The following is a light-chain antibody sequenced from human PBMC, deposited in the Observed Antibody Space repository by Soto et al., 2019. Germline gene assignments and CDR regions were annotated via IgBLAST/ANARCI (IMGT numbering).Light chain of an antibody. CDR1: SSDVGGYNY. Sequence: QSALTQPASVSGSPGQSITISCTGNSSDVGGYNYVSWYQQHPGKAPKVMIYEVSNRPSGVSNRFSGSKSGNTASLTISGLQAEDEADYYCSSYTSSNTWVFGGGTQLTVL. CDR3: SSYTSSNTWV. CDR2: EVS. V-gene: IGLV2-14*01. J-gene: IGLJ3*02.